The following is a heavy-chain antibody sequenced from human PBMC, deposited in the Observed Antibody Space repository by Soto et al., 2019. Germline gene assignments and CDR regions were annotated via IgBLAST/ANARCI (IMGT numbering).Heavy chain of an antibody. CDR2: ISAYNGNT. D-gene: IGHD3-22*01. J-gene: IGHJ4*02. Sequence: ASVKVSCKASGYTFTSYGISWVRQAPGQGLEWMGWISAYNGNTNYAQKLQGRVTMTTEKSTSTAYMELSSLRSEDTAVYYCATRRDYYDSSGYYWFDYWGQGTLVTVSS. CDR1: GYTFTSYG. V-gene: IGHV1-18*01. CDR3: ATRRDYYDSSGYYWFDY.